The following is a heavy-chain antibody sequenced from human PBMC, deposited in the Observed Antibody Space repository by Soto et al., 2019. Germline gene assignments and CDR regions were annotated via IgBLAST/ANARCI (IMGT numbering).Heavy chain of an antibody. V-gene: IGHV4-39*01. CDR2: IDYAGNT. CDR1: GCSISSSGSY. Sequence: PSETLSLTCSFSGCSISSSGSYWGWIRQSPGKGLEWIGSIDYAGNTYYNPSLRGRLTISADTSKNQFSLKLTSVTAADTAVFFCARQYTFWGQGTLVTVSS. D-gene: IGHD1-1*01. J-gene: IGHJ4*02. CDR3: ARQYTF.